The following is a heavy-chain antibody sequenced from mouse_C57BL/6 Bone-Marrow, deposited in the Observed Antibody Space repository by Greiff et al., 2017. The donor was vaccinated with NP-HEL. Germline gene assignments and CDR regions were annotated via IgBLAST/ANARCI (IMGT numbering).Heavy chain of an antibody. D-gene: IGHD1-1*01. CDR3: ARKAYCGRSDEFAY. CDR2: IDPSDGYT. J-gene: IGHJ3*01. CDR1: GYTFTTYW. V-gene: IGHV1-50*01. Sequence: QVQLQQSGAELVKPGASVKLSCKASGYTFTTYWMQWVKQRPGQGLEWIGEIDPSDGYTNYNQKFKGQATLTVDTSSSTAYLQLSSLTSEDSAVYYCARKAYCGRSDEFAYWGQGTLVTVSA.